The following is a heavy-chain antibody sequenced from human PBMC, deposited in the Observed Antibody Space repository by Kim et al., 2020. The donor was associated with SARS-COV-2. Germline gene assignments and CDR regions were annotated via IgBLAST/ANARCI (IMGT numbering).Heavy chain of an antibody. J-gene: IGHJ4*02. CDR3: ARVASGRTAWYYFDY. D-gene: IGHD1-1*01. Sequence: GGSLRLSCAASGFTLSDYYMTWIRQAPGKGLEWNSYISSSSSYTKYADSVKGRFTISRDNAKNSLYLQMNSLRAEDTAVYYCARVASGRTAWYYFDYWGQGTLVTVSS. CDR1: GFTLSDYY. V-gene: IGHV3-11*03. CDR2: ISSSSSYT.